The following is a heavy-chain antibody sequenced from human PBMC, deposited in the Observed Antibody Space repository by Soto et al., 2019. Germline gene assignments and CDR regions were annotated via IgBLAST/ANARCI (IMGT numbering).Heavy chain of an antibody. Sequence: SETLSLTCTVSDGSISSSTYYWGWIRQTPGKGLEWIGNIYYSGSTYYNPSLKSRVTISVDTSKNQFSLMLSSVTAADTAVYYCARGGGDVDYYMDVWGKGTTVTVSS. CDR1: DGSISSSTYY. V-gene: IGHV4-39*01. CDR2: IYYSGST. J-gene: IGHJ6*03. D-gene: IGHD3-16*01. CDR3: ARGGGDVDYYMDV.